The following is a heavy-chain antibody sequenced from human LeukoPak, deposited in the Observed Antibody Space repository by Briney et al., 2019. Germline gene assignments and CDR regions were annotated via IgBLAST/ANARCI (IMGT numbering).Heavy chain of an antibody. CDR2: INPNSGGT. V-gene: IGHV1-2*02. CDR3: ASDSSGWISDY. Sequence: VASVTVSCKASGYTFTGYYMHWVRQAPGQGLEWVGWINPNSGGTNYAQKFQGRVTMTRDTSISTAYMELSRLRSDDTAVYYCASDSSGWISDYWGQGTLVTVSS. CDR1: GYTFTGYY. J-gene: IGHJ4*02. D-gene: IGHD6-19*01.